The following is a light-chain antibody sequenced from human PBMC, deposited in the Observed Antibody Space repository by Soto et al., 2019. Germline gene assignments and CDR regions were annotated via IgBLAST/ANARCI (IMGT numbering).Light chain of an antibody. CDR1: QVITND. CDR2: AAS. V-gene: IGKV1-17*01. J-gene: IGKJ5*01. Sequence: DIQMTQYPSSLSASQGDRLTITCRASQVITNDLGWYQQKPGKAPKRLIYAASTLQSGVPSRFSGGGSGTDFTLTISSLQPEDFAVYYCQQRSNRRITFGQGTRLEIK. CDR3: QQRSNRRIT.